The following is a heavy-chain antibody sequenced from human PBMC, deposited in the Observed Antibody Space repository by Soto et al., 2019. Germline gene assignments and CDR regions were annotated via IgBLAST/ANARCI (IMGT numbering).Heavy chain of an antibody. Sequence: QVQLVQSGAEVKKPGASVKVSCKASGYTFTSYGISWVRQAPGQGLEWMGWISAYNGNTNYAQKLHGRVTMTTATSTSTDYMELRRLGSDDTAVYYCARGSCSSTSCYGPRHYTFDYWGQGTLVTVSS. CDR3: ARGSCSSTSCYGPRHYTFDY. J-gene: IGHJ4*02. CDR2: ISAYNGNT. CDR1: GYTFTSYG. D-gene: IGHD2-2*01. V-gene: IGHV1-18*01.